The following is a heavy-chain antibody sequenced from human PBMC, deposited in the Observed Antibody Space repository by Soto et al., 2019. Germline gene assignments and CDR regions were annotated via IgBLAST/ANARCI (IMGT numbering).Heavy chain of an antibody. CDR3: ARRTSGYFGY. Sequence: EVQLLESGGGLVQPGGSLTLSCAASGFTFSDYTMSWVRQAPGKVLECVSVILSDHNTYYADSVRGRFTISRDNSKTTLYLEMNSLRAEDPAVYYCARRTSGYFGYWGQGTLVTVSS. CDR2: ILSDHNT. D-gene: IGHD6-19*01. V-gene: IGHV3-23*03. J-gene: IGHJ4*02. CDR1: GFTFSDYT.